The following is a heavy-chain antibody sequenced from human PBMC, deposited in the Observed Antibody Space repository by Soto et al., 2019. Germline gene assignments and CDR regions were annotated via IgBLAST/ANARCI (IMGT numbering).Heavy chain of an antibody. J-gene: IGHJ6*02. Sequence: PSETLSLTCTISGGSISSYYWSWIRQPAGKGLEWIGRIYTSGSTNYNPSLKSRVTMSVDTSKNQFSLKLSSVTAADTAVYYCARAQLASKYYYYYYGMDVWGRGTTVTVSS. V-gene: IGHV4-4*07. CDR2: IYTSGST. D-gene: IGHD6-13*01. CDR3: ARAQLASKYYYYYYGMDV. CDR1: GGSISSYY.